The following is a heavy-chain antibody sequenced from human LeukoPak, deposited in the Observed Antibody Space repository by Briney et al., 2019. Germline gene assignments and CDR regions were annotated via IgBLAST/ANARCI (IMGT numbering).Heavy chain of an antibody. Sequence: SSETLSLTCTVSGGSIYSYYWSWIRQPPGKGLEWIGYIYYSGSTNYNPSLKSRVTISVDTSKNQFSLKLSSVTAADTAVYYCARALRARITGTTASVYGMDVWGQGTTVTVSS. J-gene: IGHJ6*02. D-gene: IGHD1-20*01. CDR3: ARALRARITGTTASVYGMDV. CDR1: GGSIYSYY. V-gene: IGHV4-59*01. CDR2: IYYSGST.